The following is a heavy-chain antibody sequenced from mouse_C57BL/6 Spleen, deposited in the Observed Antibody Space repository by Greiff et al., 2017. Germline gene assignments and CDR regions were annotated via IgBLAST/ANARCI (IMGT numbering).Heavy chain of an antibody. D-gene: IGHD1-1*01. CDR1: GYAFTHYL. CDR3: ARGGYGSSDWYFDG. CDR2: INPGSGGT. V-gene: IGHV1-54*01. J-gene: IGHJ1*03. Sequence: QVQLQQSGAELVRPGTSVKVSCKASGYAFTHYLIEWVKQRPGQGLEWIGVINPGSGGTNYNEKFQGKATLTADKSSSTAYMQLSSLTSEDSAVYFCARGGYGSSDWYFDGWGTGTTVTVSS.